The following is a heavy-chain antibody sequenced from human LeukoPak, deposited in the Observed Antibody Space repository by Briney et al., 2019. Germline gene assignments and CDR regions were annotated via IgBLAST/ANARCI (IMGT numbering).Heavy chain of an antibody. D-gene: IGHD2-15*01. Sequence: SETLSLTCTVSVGSISSGDYYWSWIRQPPGKGLEWIGYIYYSGSTYYNPSLKSRVTIAVDTSKNQFSLKLSSVTAADTAVYYCTRYCSVGSCYENNWFDPWGQGTLVTVSS. J-gene: IGHJ5*02. CDR1: VGSISSGDYY. V-gene: IGHV4-30-4*01. CDR2: IYYSGST. CDR3: TRYCSVGSCYENNWFDP.